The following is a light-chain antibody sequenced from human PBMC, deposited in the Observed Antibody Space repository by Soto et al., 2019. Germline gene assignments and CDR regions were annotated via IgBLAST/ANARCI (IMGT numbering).Light chain of an antibody. CDR3: QQSYSTSIT. CDR2: AAS. J-gene: IGKJ5*01. CDR1: QSINSY. Sequence: DIQMTQSPSSLSASVGDRVTITCRASQSINSYLNWYQQKPGKAPNLLIYAASGLQTGVPSRFSGSGSGTDFTLPISNLQPEDFATYYCQQSYSTSITFGQGTRLDIK. V-gene: IGKV1-39*01.